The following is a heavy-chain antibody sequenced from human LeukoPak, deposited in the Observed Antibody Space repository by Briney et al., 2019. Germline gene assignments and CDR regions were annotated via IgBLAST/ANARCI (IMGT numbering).Heavy chain of an antibody. D-gene: IGHD1-26*01. CDR2: VSHTGAT. CDR1: GASINGYF. V-gene: IGHV4-59*01. J-gene: IGHJ3*01. CDR3: ARDRRGSFYTFDL. Sequence: PSETLSLTCSVSGASINGYFWNWVRQTPEKRLDWIGYVSHTGATTTNPTLKSRVSITIDTSKSQISLTMTSVTAADSALYYCARDRRGSFYTFDLWGPGTMVSVS.